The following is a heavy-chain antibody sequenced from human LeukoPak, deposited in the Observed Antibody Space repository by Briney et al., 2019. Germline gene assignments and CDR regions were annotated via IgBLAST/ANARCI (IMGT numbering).Heavy chain of an antibody. J-gene: IGHJ4*02. D-gene: IGHD3-9*01. Sequence: PGGSLRLSCAASGFIFSSYAMHWIRQAPGKGLDGVAVISYEGSNKYYADSVKGRFTISRDNSKNTLYLQMNSLRAEDTAVYYCAREGGRYDILTGYYHPYFDYWGQGTLVTVSS. CDR3: AREGGRYDILTGYYHPYFDY. CDR1: GFIFSSYA. CDR2: ISYEGSNK. V-gene: IGHV3-30-3*01.